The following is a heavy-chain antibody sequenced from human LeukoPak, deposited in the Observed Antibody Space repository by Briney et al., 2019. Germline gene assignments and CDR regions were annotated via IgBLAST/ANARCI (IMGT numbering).Heavy chain of an antibody. J-gene: IGHJ4*02. Sequence: GGSLRLSCVASGVTLSSYAMSWARQAPGKGLEWVSGISSSGSGGNTYYADSVKGRFTISRDNSKNTLYLQMNSLRAEDTAVYFCVRHDSSGYYFVYWGQGTLVTVSS. D-gene: IGHD3-22*01. CDR2: ISSSGSGGNT. V-gene: IGHV3-23*01. CDR1: GVTLSSYA. CDR3: VRHDSSGYYFVY.